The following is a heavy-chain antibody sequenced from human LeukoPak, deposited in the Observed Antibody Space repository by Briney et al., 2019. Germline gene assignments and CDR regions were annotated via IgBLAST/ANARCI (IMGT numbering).Heavy chain of an antibody. V-gene: IGHV4-30-4*08. Sequence: PSETLSLTCTVSGGSISSGDYYWSWIRQPPGKGLEWIGYIYYSGSTYYNPSLKSRVTISVDTSKNQFSLKLSSVTAADTAVYYCARTESTYNNNWFDPWGQGTLVTVSS. CDR2: IYYSGST. J-gene: IGHJ5*02. CDR3: ARTESTYNNNWFDP. D-gene: IGHD1-14*01. CDR1: GGSISSGDYY.